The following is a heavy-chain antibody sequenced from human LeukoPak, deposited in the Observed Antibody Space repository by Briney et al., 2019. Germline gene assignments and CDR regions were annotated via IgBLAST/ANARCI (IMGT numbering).Heavy chain of an antibody. CDR2: IYHSGST. Sequence: SETLSLTCTVSGGSISSYYWSWIRQPPGKGLEWIGSIYHSGSTYYNPSLKSRVTISVDTSKNQFSLKLSSVTAADTAVYYCASHLGYYGSGSYYNGGDNWFDPWGQGTLVTVSS. CDR1: GGSISSYY. CDR3: ASHLGYYGSGSYYNGGDNWFDP. D-gene: IGHD3-10*01. J-gene: IGHJ5*02. V-gene: IGHV4-59*08.